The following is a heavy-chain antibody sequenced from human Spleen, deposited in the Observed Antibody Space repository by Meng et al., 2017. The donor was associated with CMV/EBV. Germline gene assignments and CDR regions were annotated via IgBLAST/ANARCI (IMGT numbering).Heavy chain of an antibody. CDR2: IKSQAGGGTT. CDR1: LTFSTGW. CDR3: STDLCGSSTTCYGNY. J-gene: IGHJ4*02. Sequence: LTFSTGWLSWFLQVPGKRLDWLVRIKSQAGGGTTYSAAPVSGRFIISIDASKTLFYLQMNSLKTEDTGIYYCSTDLCGSSTTCYGNYWGQGSLVTVSS. V-gene: IGHV3-15*01. D-gene: IGHD2-2*01.